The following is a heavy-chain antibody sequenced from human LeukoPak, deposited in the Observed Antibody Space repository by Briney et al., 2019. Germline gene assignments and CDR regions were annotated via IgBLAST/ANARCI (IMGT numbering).Heavy chain of an antibody. CDR1: GGSISSSSYY. CDR3: ARVNIAARLNWFDP. D-gene: IGHD6-6*01. Sequence: PSETLSLTCTVSGGSISSSSYYWGWIRQPPGKGLEWIGSIYYSGSTYYNPSLKSRVTISVDTSKNQFSLKLSSVTAADTAVYYCARVNIAARLNWFDPWGQGTLVTVSS. CDR2: IYYSGST. J-gene: IGHJ5*02. V-gene: IGHV4-39*07.